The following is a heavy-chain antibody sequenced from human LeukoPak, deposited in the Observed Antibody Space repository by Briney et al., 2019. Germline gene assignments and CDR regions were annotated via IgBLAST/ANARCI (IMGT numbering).Heavy chain of an antibody. CDR3: AREASSDYYYYYGMDV. CDR1: GFTFSSYA. CDR2: ISYDGSNK. J-gene: IGHJ6*02. V-gene: IGHV3-30*04. D-gene: IGHD6-19*01. Sequence: GGSLRLSCAASGFTFSSYAMHWVRQAPGKGLEWVAVISYDGSNKYYADSVKSRFTISRDNSKNTLYLQMNSLRAEDTAVYYCAREASSDYYYYYGMDVWGQGTTVTVSS.